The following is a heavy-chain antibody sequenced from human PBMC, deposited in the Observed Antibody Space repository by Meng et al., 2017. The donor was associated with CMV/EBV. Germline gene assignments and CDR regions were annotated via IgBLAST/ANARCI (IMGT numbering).Heavy chain of an antibody. CDR1: GFTFSSYS. CDR2: ISSSISYI. J-gene: IGHJ6*02. Sequence: GESLKISCAASGFTFSSYSMNWVRQAPGKGLEWVSSISSSISYIYYADSVKGRFTISRDNAKNSLYLQMNSLRAEDTAVYYCARVPYGSGSYLGYYGMDVWGQGTTVTVSS. CDR3: ARVPYGSGSYLGYYGMDV. D-gene: IGHD3-10*01. V-gene: IGHV3-21*01.